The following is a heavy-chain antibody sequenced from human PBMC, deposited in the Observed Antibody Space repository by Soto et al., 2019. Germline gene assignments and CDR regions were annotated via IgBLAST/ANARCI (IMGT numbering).Heavy chain of an antibody. J-gene: IGHJ6*02. D-gene: IGHD3-10*01. Sequence: GASVKVSCKASGGTFSSYAISWVRQAPGQGLEWMGGIIPIFGTANYAQKFQGRVTITADESTSTAYMELSSLRSEDTAVYYCARDAAITMVRGVSSYYYYGMDVWGQGTTVTVSS. V-gene: IGHV1-69*13. CDR3: ARDAAITMVRGVSSYYYYGMDV. CDR1: GGTFSSYA. CDR2: IIPIFGTA.